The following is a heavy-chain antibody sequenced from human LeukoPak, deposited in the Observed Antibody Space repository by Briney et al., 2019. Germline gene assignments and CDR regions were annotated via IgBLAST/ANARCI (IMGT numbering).Heavy chain of an antibody. CDR1: GFTFSSYW. Sequence: PSGGSLRLSCAASGFTFSSYWMHWVRQAPGKGPVWVSRINGDGSGPIYADSVKGRFTISRDNAKSTLYLQMNSLRAEDTAVYYCARDGSLPDYWGQGTLVTVSS. CDR2: INGDGSGP. J-gene: IGHJ4*02. V-gene: IGHV3-74*01. D-gene: IGHD2-15*01. CDR3: ARDGSLPDY.